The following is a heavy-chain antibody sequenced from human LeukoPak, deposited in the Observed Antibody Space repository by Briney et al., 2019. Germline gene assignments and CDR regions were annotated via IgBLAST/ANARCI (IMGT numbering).Heavy chain of an antibody. CDR3: ASREGYYYDSAGIALGI. D-gene: IGHD3-22*01. V-gene: IGHV3-48*01. Sequence: GGSLRLSCAASGFSIGDYSMTWVRQAPGKGLEWVSYIRSDSSAIYYADSVKGRFTISRDNAKKSLYLQMNSLRAEDTAVYYCASREGYYYDSAGIALGIWGQGTLVTVSS. J-gene: IGHJ4*02. CDR2: IRSDSSAI. CDR1: GFSIGDYS.